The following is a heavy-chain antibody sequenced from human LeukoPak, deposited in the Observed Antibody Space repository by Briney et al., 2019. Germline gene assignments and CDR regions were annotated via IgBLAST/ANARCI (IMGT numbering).Heavy chain of an antibody. V-gene: IGHV4-39*01. J-gene: IGHJ5*02. Sequence: SETLSLTCTVSGGSISSSSYYWGWIRQPPGKGLEWIGSIYYSGSTYYNPSLKSRVTISVDTSKNQFSLKLSSVTAADTAVYYCASPSGVRGTPSPFDPWGQGTLVTVSS. CDR1: GGSISSSSYY. CDR2: IYYSGST. D-gene: IGHD3-10*01. CDR3: ASPSGVRGTPSPFDP.